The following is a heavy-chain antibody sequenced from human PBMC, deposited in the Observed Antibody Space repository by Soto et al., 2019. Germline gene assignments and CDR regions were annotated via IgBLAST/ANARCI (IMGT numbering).Heavy chain of an antibody. Sequence: SYTFSLTSTVTGGPISSYSWSWIWQPPGKGLEWIGYIYYSGSTNYNPSLKSRVTISVDTSKNQFSLKLSSVTAADTAVYYCARPYYYDSSGYIDAFDIWGQGTMVTVS. J-gene: IGHJ3*02. D-gene: IGHD3-22*01. CDR1: GGPISSYS. V-gene: IGHV4-59*01. CDR2: IYYSGST. CDR3: ARPYYYDSSGYIDAFDI.